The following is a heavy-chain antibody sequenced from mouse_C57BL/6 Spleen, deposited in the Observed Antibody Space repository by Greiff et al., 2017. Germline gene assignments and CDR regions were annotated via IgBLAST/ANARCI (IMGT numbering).Heavy chain of an antibody. D-gene: IGHD1-1*01. CDR3: ASYSATTGCDY. J-gene: IGHJ2*01. CDR2: IRNKANGSTS. V-gene: IGHV7-3*01. CDR1: GFTFTDYY. Sequence: DVKLVESGGGLVQPGGSLSLSCAASGFTFTDYYMSWVRQPPGKALEWLGFIRNKANGSTSEYSASVKGRFTISSDKSQSIPYLQVNALRAKDSATDYCASYSATTGCDYWGQGTTLTVSS.